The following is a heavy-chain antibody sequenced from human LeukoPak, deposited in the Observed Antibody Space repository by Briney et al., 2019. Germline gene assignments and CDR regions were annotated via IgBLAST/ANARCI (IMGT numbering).Heavy chain of an antibody. Sequence: GGSLRLSCAASGLTFSHYWMTWVRQAPGKGMEWVANINRDGSERYYLDSVKGRFTISRDDAKTSLYLQMRSLRAEDTAVYYCARRNAMDVWGQGTTVIV. CDR2: INRDGSER. CDR3: ARRNAMDV. CDR1: GLTFSHYW. J-gene: IGHJ6*02. V-gene: IGHV3-7*03.